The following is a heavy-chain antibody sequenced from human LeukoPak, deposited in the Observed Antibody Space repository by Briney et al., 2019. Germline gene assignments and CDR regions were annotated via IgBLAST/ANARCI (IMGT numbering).Heavy chain of an antibody. D-gene: IGHD5/OR15-5a*01. CDR2: INPSGGST. J-gene: IGHJ4*02. CDR1: GYTFTSYG. Sequence: ASVKVSCKASGYTFTSYGISWVRQAPGQGLEWMGIINPSGGSTSYAQKFQGRVTMTRDMSTSTVYMELSSLRSEDTAVYYCARNVYGVAIDYWGQGTLVTVSS. V-gene: IGHV1-46*01. CDR3: ARNVYGVAIDY.